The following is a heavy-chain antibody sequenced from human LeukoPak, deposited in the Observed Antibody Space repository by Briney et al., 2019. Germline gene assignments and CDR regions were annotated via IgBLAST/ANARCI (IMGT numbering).Heavy chain of an antibody. J-gene: IGHJ4*02. CDR1: DGSFSGYY. D-gene: IGHD3-3*01. CDR3: SRGVNDSWTGENY. Sequence: SDTLSLTCAVYDGSFSGYYWSWIRQPPGKGLEWIGENNHSGSTNYNPSLKSRITIPQDTRKNQISLEVRQVTTAGTAVYYLSRGVNDSWTGENYWGQGTLVTVSS. V-gene: IGHV4-34*01. CDR2: NNHSGST.